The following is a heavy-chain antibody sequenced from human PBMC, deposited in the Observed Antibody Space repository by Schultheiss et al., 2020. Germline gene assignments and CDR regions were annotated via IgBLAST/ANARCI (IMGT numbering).Heavy chain of an antibody. Sequence: GGSLRLSCAASGFTVSSNYMSWVRQAPGKGLEWVSGISISGGSAHYADSVKGRFTISRDNSENTLYLEMNSLRVEDTATYYCARDPDRSLLRHYMDVWGMGTTVTVSS. CDR1: GFTVSSNY. CDR3: ARDPDRSLLRHYMDV. V-gene: IGHV3-53*01. CDR2: ISISGGSA. J-gene: IGHJ6*03. D-gene: IGHD3-22*01.